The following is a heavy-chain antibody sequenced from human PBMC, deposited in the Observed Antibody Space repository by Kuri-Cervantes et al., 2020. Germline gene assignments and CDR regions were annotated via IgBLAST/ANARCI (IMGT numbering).Heavy chain of an antibody. CDR1: GCTFSSYA. D-gene: IGHD3-22*01. CDR3: ARGRTYYYDSSGYYRKEYFQH. J-gene: IGHJ1*01. CDR2: ISYDGSNK. V-gene: IGHV3-30-3*01. Sequence: GESLKISCAASGCTFSSYAMHWVRQAPGKGLEWVAVISYDGSNKYYADSVKVRFTISRDNSKNTLYMQMNSLRAEDTDVYYCARGRTYYYDSSGYYRKEYFQHWGQGTLVTVSS.